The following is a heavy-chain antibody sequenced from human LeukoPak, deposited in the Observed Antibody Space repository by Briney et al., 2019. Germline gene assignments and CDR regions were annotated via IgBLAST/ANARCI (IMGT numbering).Heavy chain of an antibody. J-gene: IGHJ3*02. CDR3: AHRRGTYDAFDI. CDR1: GFSLRTSGVG. V-gene: IGHV2-5*02. Sequence: SGPTLVKPTQTLTLTCTFSGFSLRTSGVGVGWIRQPPGKALEWLALIYWDDDKRYSPSLKSRLTITKDTSKNQVVLTMTNMDPVDTATYYCAHRRGTYDAFDIWGQGTMVTVSS. CDR2: IYWDDDK.